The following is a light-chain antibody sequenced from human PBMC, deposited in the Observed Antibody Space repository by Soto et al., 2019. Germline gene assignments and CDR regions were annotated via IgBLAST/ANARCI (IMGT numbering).Light chain of an antibody. V-gene: IGLV1-44*01. Sequence: SVLTQPPSASGTPGQRVIISCSGGSSNIGSNTVNWYQQLPGTAPKLLFYSNNQRPSGVPDRLSGSKSGTSASLAISGLQSDDEADYYCAAWDDSLNGPVFGGGTKVTVL. CDR2: SNN. J-gene: IGLJ2*01. CDR1: SSNIGSNT. CDR3: AAWDDSLNGPV.